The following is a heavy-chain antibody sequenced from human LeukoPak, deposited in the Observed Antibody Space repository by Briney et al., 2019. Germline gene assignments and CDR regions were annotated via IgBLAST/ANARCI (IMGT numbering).Heavy chain of an antibody. Sequence: GGSLRLSCAASGFTFSSYGMHWVRQAPGKGLEWVAVISYDGSNKYYADSVKGRFTISRDNSKNSLYLQMNSLRAEDTAVYYCARDIVPWLGPLDYWGQGTLVTVSS. CDR1: GFTFSSYG. J-gene: IGHJ4*02. D-gene: IGHD6-19*01. CDR3: ARDIVPWLGPLDY. CDR2: ISYDGSNK. V-gene: IGHV3-30*03.